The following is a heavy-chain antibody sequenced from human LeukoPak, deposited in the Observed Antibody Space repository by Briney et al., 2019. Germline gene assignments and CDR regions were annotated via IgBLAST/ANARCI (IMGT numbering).Heavy chain of an antibody. J-gene: IGHJ4*02. V-gene: IGHV3-23*01. CDR2: ISDSGSGT. Sequence: QTGGSLRLSCVASGFTFSTYAMSWVRQAPGKGLEWVSGISDSGSGTYYAGSVKGRFTISRDNSKNTLYLQLNSLRAGDTAVYYCAKGNPPGDYWGQGTLVSVSS. CDR3: AKGNPPGDY. CDR1: GFTFSTYA.